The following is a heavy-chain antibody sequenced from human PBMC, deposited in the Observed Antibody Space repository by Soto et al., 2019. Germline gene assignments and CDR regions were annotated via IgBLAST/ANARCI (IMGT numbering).Heavy chain of an antibody. J-gene: IGHJ4*02. Sequence: GSLRLSCAASGFTFSNYGMILFRQSAGKGLEWVSALPEIGTNTYYADSVKGRFTISRDNSKNTLFLQINNLRAGDTAVYYCAKKSGVGATWYFDYWGQGTLVTVSS. CDR1: GFTFSNYG. CDR2: LPEIGTNT. V-gene: IGHV3-23*01. D-gene: IGHD1-26*01. CDR3: AKKSGVGATWYFDY.